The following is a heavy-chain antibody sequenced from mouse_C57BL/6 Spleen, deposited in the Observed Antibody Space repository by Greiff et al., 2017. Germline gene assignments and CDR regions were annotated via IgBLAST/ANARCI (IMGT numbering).Heavy chain of an antibody. Sequence: QVQLQQSGAELVRPGASVTLSCKASGYTFTDYEMHWVKQTPVHGLEWIGAIDPETGGTAYNQTFKGKAILTADKSSSTAYMELRSLTSEDSAVYYCTRYDYAFDYWGQGTTLTVSS. CDR3: TRYDYAFDY. D-gene: IGHD2-4*01. V-gene: IGHV1-15*01. CDR1: GYTFTDYE. CDR2: IDPETGGT. J-gene: IGHJ2*01.